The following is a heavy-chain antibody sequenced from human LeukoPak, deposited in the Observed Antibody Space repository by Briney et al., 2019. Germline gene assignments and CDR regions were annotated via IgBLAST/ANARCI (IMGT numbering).Heavy chain of an antibody. D-gene: IGHD7-27*01. J-gene: IGHJ2*01. V-gene: IGHV3-11*01. Sequence: GGSLRLSCAASGFTFSDYYMSWIRQVPGKGLEWVSYIGLSDSTIYYADSLKGRFAISRDNAKNSLYLHMHSLRAEDTAVYYCARLKLGYWYFDLWGRGTLVTVS. CDR3: ARLKLGYWYFDL. CDR2: IGLSDSTI. CDR1: GFTFSDYY.